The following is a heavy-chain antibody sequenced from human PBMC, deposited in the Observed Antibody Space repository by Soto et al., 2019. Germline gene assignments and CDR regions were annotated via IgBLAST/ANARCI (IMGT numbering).Heavy chain of an antibody. V-gene: IGHV1-69*13. J-gene: IGHJ4*02. D-gene: IGHD2-2*01. CDR1: GGTFSSYA. CDR2: IIPIFGTA. Sequence: ASVKVSCKASGGTFSSYAISWVRQAPGQGLEWMGGIIPIFGTANYAQKFQGRVTITADESTSTAYMELSSLRSEDTAVYYCARSFVVVPTATAYWGQGTLVTVSS. CDR3: ARSFVVVPTATAY.